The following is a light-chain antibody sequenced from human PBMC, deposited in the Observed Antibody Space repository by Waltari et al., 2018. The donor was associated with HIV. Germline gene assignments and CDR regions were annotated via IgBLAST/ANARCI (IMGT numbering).Light chain of an antibody. CDR2: GNI. J-gene: IGLJ3*02. CDR1: SSNIGAGYD. V-gene: IGLV1-40*01. Sequence: QSVLTQPPSVSGAPGQRVTISCTGSSSNIGAGYDVHWYQHLPGTAPKLLIYGNINCPSGFPDGFSGCKSGTSASLAITGLQAEDEADYYCQSYDSSLSGSWVFGGGTKLTVL. CDR3: QSYDSSLSGSWV.